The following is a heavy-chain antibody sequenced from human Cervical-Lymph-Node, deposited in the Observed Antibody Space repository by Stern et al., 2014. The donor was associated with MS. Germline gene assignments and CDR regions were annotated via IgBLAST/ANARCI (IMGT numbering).Heavy chain of an antibody. D-gene: IGHD3-16*02. CDR2: IIPMFGIA. Sequence: VQLVESGAEVKKPGSSVKVSCKASGGTFSSYTIGWVRPAPGQGLEWMGGIIPMFGIANYAEKVQGRVTITADESTSTAYMDLSTLRSEDTAVYYCARATSDYIWGSYRYLDYWGQGTQVTVSS. CDR3: ARATSDYIWGSYRYLDY. CDR1: GGTFSSYT. J-gene: IGHJ4*02. V-gene: IGHV1-69*01.